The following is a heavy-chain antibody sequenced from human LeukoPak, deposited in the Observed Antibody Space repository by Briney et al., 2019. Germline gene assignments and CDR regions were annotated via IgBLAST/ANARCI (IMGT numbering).Heavy chain of an antibody. J-gene: IGHJ4*02. CDR3: ARPDYYDSSGSFDY. V-gene: IGHV3-7*01. CDR2: INQDGSEK. Sequence: GGSLRLSCGASGLTLSRYWMTWVRQAPGKGPEWVANINQDGSEKSYVDSVKGRFTISRDDAKNSLYLQMNSLRVEDTAVYYCARPDYYDSSGSFDYWGQGTLVTVSS. D-gene: IGHD3-22*01. CDR1: GLTLSRYW.